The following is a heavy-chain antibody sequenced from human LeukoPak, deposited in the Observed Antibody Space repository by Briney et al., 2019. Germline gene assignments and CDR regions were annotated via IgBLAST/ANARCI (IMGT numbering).Heavy chain of an antibody. CDR1: GYTFTSYG. V-gene: IGHV1-18*01. CDR3: ARLEMATPSSPYFDY. CDR2: ISAYNGNT. Sequence: ASVKVSCKASGYTFTSYGISWVRQAPGQGLEWMGWISAYNGNTNYAQKLQGRATMTTDTSTSTAYMELRSLRSDDTAVYYCARLEMATPSSPYFDYWGQGTLVTVSS. D-gene: IGHD5-24*01. J-gene: IGHJ4*02.